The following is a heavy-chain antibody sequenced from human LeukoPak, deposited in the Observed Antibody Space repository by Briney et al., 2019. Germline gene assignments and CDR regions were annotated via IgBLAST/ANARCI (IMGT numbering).Heavy chain of an antibody. CDR1: GFTFSSYA. V-gene: IGHV3-30*04. CDR2: ILFDGSSK. J-gene: IGHJ4*02. Sequence: GRSLRLSCAASGFTFSSYAMHWVRQAPGKGLEWVAVILFDGSSKYYANSVKGRFTISRDNSKNTLYLQMNSLRAEDTAVYYCAKDREWYKSHTDYWGQGTLVTVSS. CDR3: AKDREWYKSHTDY. D-gene: IGHD1-14*01.